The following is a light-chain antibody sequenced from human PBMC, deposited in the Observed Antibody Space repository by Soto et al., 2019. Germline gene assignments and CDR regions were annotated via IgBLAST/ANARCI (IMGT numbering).Light chain of an antibody. CDR2: NVN. J-gene: IGLJ2*01. V-gene: IGLV2-14*01. CDR3: SSFTTSSTLMV. CDR1: SSDFGNYNY. Sequence: QSVLTQSASVSGSPGQSITISCTGTSSDFGNYNYVSWYQQHPGEVPKLIIFNVNNRPSGVSNRFSGSKSGNTASLTISGLQAEDEADYYCSSFTTSSTLMVFGGGTQLTVL.